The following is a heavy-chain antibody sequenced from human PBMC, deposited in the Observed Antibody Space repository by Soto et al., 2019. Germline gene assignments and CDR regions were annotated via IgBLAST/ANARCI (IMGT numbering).Heavy chain of an antibody. CDR2: ISYDGSNK. Sequence: GGSLRLSCAASGFTFSSYGMHWVRQAPGKGLEWVAVISYDGSNKYYADSVKGRFTISRDNSKNTLYLQMNSLRAEDTAVYYCAKEFPHPSSGWSSRPYYYYGMDVWGQGTTVTVSS. J-gene: IGHJ6*02. CDR1: GFTFSSYG. CDR3: AKEFPHPSSGWSSRPYYYYGMDV. D-gene: IGHD6-19*01. V-gene: IGHV3-30*18.